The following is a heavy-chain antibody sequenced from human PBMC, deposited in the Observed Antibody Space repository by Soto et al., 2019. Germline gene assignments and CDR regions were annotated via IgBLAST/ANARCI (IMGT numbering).Heavy chain of an antibody. Sequence: QVQLVESGGGVVQPGRSLRLSCAASGFTFSSYAMHWVRQAPGKGLEWVAVISYDGSNKYYADSVKGRFTISRDNSKNTLYLQMNSLRAEDTAVYYCAKDFYGDYAFDYWGQGTLVTVSS. CDR3: AKDFYGDYAFDY. V-gene: IGHV3-30*04. CDR1: GFTFSSYA. CDR2: ISYDGSNK. D-gene: IGHD4-17*01. J-gene: IGHJ4*02.